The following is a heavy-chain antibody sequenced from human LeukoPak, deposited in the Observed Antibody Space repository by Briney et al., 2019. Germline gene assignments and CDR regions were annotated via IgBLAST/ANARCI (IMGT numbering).Heavy chain of an antibody. CDR2: IYYSGST. Sequence: SETLSLTCTVSGGSISSYYWSWIRQPQGKGLEWIGYIYYSGSTNYNPSLKSRVTISVDTSKNQFSLKLSSVPAADTAVYYCARESLDAFDIWGQGTMVTVSS. J-gene: IGHJ3*02. CDR1: GGSISSYY. CDR3: ARESLDAFDI. V-gene: IGHV4-59*01. D-gene: IGHD1-26*01.